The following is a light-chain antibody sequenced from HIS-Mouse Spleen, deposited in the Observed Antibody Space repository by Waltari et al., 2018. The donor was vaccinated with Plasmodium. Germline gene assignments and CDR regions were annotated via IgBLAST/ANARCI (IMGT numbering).Light chain of an antibody. CDR2: GAS. CDR3: QQYGSSPIP. Sequence: EIVLTQSPGTLSLSPGERATLSCRASQSVSSSYLAWYQQKPGQAPRLLILGASSRATGIPDRFSGSGSGTDCTLTISRLEPEDFAVYYCQQYGSSPIPFGQGTRLEIK. J-gene: IGKJ5*01. V-gene: IGKV3-20*01. CDR1: QSVSSSY.